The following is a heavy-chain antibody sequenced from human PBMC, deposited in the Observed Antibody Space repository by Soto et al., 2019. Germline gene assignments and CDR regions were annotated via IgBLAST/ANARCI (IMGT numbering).Heavy chain of an antibody. Sequence: QVQLQELGPGLVKTSETLSLTCTVSGGSFSSYYWSWIRQPPGKGLEWIGYISYGGSTDYNPSLKSRVTISVDTSKNQFSLNLSSVTAADTAVYYCARDRIIPRHYGMDVWGQGTTVTVSS. V-gene: IGHV4-59*01. CDR3: ARDRIIPRHYGMDV. CDR1: GGSFSSYY. J-gene: IGHJ6*02. D-gene: IGHD2-2*02. CDR2: ISYGGST.